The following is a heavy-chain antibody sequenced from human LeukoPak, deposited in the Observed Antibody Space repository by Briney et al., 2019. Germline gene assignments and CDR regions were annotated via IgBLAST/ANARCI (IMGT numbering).Heavy chain of an antibody. V-gene: IGHV5-51*01. CDR1: GYSFISYW. D-gene: IGHD3-10*01. CDR2: IYPRDSDT. CDR3: ARPGQRLGALIGLDY. J-gene: IGHJ4*02. Sequence: GESLKISCEGSGYSFISYWIALVRQMPGKGLEWMGIIYPRDSDTRYSPCFQGQFTISADKSINTAYLQWSSLKASDTAMYYCARPGQRLGALIGLDYWGQGTLVTVSS.